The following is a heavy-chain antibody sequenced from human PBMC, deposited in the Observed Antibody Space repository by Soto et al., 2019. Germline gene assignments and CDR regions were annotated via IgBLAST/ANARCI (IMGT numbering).Heavy chain of an antibody. CDR1: GFTFSSYS. CDR3: ARDRGRWNYVLHYGMDV. D-gene: IGHD1-7*01. J-gene: IGHJ6*02. Sequence: GGSLRLSCAASGFTFSSYSMNWVRQAPGKGLEWVSSISSSSSYIYYADSVKGRFTISRDNAKNSLYLQMNSLRAEDTAVYYCARDRGRWNYVLHYGMDVWGQGTTVPVSS. V-gene: IGHV3-21*01. CDR2: ISSSSSYI.